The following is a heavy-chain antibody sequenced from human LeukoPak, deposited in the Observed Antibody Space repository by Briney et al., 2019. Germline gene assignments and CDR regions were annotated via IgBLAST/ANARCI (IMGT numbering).Heavy chain of an antibody. CDR1: GGSISSSSYY. J-gene: IGHJ5*02. CDR2: IYYSGST. CDR3: ARAAGSGTDYRYNWFDP. Sequence: SETLSLTCTVSGGSISSSSYYWGWIRQPPGKGLEWIGSIYYSGSTYYNPSLKSRVTMSVDTSKNQFSLKLSSVTAADTAVYYCARAAGSGTDYRYNWFDPWGQGTLVTVSS. V-gene: IGHV4-39*07. D-gene: IGHD4-11*01.